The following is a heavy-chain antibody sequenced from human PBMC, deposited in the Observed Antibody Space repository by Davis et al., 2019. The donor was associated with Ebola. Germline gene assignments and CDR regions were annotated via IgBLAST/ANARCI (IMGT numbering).Heavy chain of an antibody. CDR2: IIPILGTA. Sequence: AASVKVSCKASGGTFSSYAISWVRQAPGQGLEWMGGIIPILGTANYAQKFQGTVTITADESTSTAYMELSRLRSDDTAVYYCAGITMIRGVIIGSVGWFDPWGQGTLVTVSS. J-gene: IGHJ5*02. V-gene: IGHV1-69*13. CDR1: GGTFSSYA. CDR3: AGITMIRGVIIGSVGWFDP. D-gene: IGHD3-10*01.